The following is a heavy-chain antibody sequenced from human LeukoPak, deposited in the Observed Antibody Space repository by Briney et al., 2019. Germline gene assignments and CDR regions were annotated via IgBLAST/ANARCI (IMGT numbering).Heavy chain of an antibody. CDR3: ASDYGDYVRHFDY. D-gene: IGHD4-17*01. J-gene: IGHJ4*02. V-gene: IGHV4-39*01. Sequence: PSETLSLTCTVSGGSISSSSYYWGWIRQPPGKGLEWIGSIYYSGSTYYNPSLKSRVTISVDTSKNQFSLKLSSVTAADTAVYYCASDYGDYVRHFDYWGQGTLVTASA. CDR2: IYYSGST. CDR1: GGSISSSSYY.